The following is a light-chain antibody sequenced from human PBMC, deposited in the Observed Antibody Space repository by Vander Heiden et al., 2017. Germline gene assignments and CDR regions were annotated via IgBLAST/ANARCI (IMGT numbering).Light chain of an antibody. V-gene: IGLV1-44*01. Sequence: QSVLTQPPSASGTPGQRVTISCSGSRSDIGSKSVDWYQHFPGTSPKLLIYRDDPRPSGVPGRFSGSKSGSSASLAISGLQSEDEAEYYCATWDDSLNDWVFGGGTKLTVL. CDR2: RDD. CDR1: RSDIGSKS. J-gene: IGLJ3*02. CDR3: ATWDDSLNDWV.